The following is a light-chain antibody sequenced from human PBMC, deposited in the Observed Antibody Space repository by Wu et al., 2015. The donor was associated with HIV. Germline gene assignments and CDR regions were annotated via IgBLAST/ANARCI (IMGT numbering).Light chain of an antibody. J-gene: IGKJ1*01. V-gene: IGKV3-15*01. CDR2: GAS. CDR3: QQYHTWSS. Sequence: TQSPATLSMSPGERATLSCRASRDIGNRLAWYQQKPGQAPRLLITGASTRATSIPPRFSGSGSGTQFTLIIDSLQSEDFAFYFCQQYHTWSSFGQGTKVEV. CDR1: RDIGNR.